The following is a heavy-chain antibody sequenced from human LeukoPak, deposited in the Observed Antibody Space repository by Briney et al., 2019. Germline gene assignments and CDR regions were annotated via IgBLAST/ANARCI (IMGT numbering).Heavy chain of an antibody. Sequence: GGSLRLSCAASGVTFSSYAMHWVRQAPGKGLEWGAVISYDGSNKYYADSVKGRFTISRDNSKNTLYLQMNSLRAEDTAVYYCAREGYYDSSGYRYYYYMDVWGKGTTVTVSS. J-gene: IGHJ6*03. D-gene: IGHD3-22*01. V-gene: IGHV3-30*04. CDR1: GVTFSSYA. CDR2: ISYDGSNK. CDR3: AREGYYDSSGYRYYYYMDV.